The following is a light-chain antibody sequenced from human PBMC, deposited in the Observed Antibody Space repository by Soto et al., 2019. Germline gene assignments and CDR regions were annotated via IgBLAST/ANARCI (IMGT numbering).Light chain of an antibody. CDR1: SSDVGGYNY. J-gene: IGLJ3*02. V-gene: IGLV2-14*01. Sequence: QSVLTQPASVSGSPGQSITISCTETSSDVGGYNYVSWYQQHPGKAPKLMIYEVSNRPSGVSNRFSGSKSGNTASLTISGLQAEDEDDYYCSSYTSSSPLVFGGGTKLTVL. CDR2: EVS. CDR3: SSYTSSSPLV.